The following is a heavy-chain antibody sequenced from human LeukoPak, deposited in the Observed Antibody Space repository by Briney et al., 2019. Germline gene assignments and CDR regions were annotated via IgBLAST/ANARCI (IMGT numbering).Heavy chain of an antibody. CDR1: GFIFSDYY. J-gene: IGHJ5*02. Sequence: PGGSLRLSCAASGFIFSDYYMSWIRQAPGKGLEWVSSTFQGGGEIHYADPVRGRFTISRDNSRSTLFLQMNSLRGEDTAIYYCATYRQVMLPFEAWGQGTLVTVSS. CDR3: ATYRQVMLPFEA. D-gene: IGHD5-18*01. CDR2: TFQGGGEI. V-gene: IGHV3-11*01.